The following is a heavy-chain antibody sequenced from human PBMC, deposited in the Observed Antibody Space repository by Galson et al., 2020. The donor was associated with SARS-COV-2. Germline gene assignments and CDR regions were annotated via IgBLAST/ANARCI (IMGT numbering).Heavy chain of an antibody. CDR3: ARDRGRDSYYYGMDV. CDR2: ISSDSSYT. J-gene: IGHJ6*02. Sequence: TGGSLRLSCAASGFSFSDYYMNWIRQAPGKGLEWLSYISSDSSYTLYADSLKGRFTISRDNARNTLYLRMSSLRVEDTAVYYCARDRGRDSYYYGMDVWGQGTTVIVSS. CDR1: GFSFSDYY. D-gene: IGHD3-10*01. V-gene: IGHV3-11*06.